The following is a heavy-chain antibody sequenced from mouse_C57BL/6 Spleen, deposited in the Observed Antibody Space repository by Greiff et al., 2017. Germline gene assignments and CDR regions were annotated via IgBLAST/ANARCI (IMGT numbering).Heavy chain of an antibody. V-gene: IGHV5-17*01. Sequence: EVNVVESGGGLVKPGGSLKLSCAASGFSFSDYGMHWVRQAPEKGLEWVAYISSGSSTICYADTVKGRFTISRDHARKTLFLQMTSLRSEDAAMYYCATIRCYAMDYWGQGTSVTVSS. CDR2: ISSGSSTI. CDR3: ATIRCYAMDY. CDR1: GFSFSDYG. D-gene: IGHD1-1*01. J-gene: IGHJ4*01.